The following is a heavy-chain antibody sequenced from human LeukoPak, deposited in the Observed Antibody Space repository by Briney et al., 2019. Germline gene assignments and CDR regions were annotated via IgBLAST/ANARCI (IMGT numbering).Heavy chain of an antibody. CDR1: GGSIGSSNW. V-gene: IGHV4-4*02. D-gene: IGHD6-13*01. CDR3: ARYMGGNSSSWYGETYNWFDP. Sequence: SETLSLTCAVSGGSIGSSNWWSWVRQPPGKGLEWIGEIYHSGSTNYNPSLKSRVTISVDKSKNQFSLKLSSVTAADTAAYYCARYMGGNSSSWYGETYNWFDPWGQGTLVTVSS. J-gene: IGHJ5*02. CDR2: IYHSGST.